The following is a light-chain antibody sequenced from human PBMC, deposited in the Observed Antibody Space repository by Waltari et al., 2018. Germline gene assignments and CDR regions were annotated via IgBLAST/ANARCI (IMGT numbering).Light chain of an antibody. CDR2: DVS. V-gene: IGKV3-11*01. CDR3: QQRAQWPPVT. CDR1: QTVDTY. Sequence: EIVLTQSPATLSSSPGERATLSCRASQTVDTYLAWYQQKPGQPPRLLIYDVSIRAAGIPARFSGSGSGTDFTLTISGLQPEDFAIYYCQQRAQWPPVTFGQGTRLEIK. J-gene: IGKJ5*01.